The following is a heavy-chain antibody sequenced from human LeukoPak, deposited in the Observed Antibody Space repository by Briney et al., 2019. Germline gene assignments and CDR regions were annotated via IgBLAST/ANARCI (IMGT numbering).Heavy chain of an antibody. CDR3: ARGGYCSSSSCSNYDGMDV. CDR1: GFTFSSYG. Sequence: PGGSLRLSCAASGFTFSSYGIHWVRQAPGKGLEWVAVISYDGKNKYYVDSVKGRFTISRDNSKNTLYLQMNSLRAEDTAVYCCARGGYCSSSSCSNYDGMDVWGQGTTLTVSS. J-gene: IGHJ6*02. D-gene: IGHD2-2*01. V-gene: IGHV3-30*03. CDR2: ISYDGKNK.